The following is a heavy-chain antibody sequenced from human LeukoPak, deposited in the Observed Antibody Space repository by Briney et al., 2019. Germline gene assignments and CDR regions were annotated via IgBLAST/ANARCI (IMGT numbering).Heavy chain of an antibody. J-gene: IGHJ3*02. Sequence: GEALKISCKVSGDSFTSYWIGCVRQQPAKNLKWMVIIYPGDSGTRYNPSFQGWVTISADKSISTADLQWSTLKASDTAMYYCARHLMTTVTSDYFDIWGQGTMVTVSS. CDR1: GDSFTSYW. D-gene: IGHD4-17*01. CDR3: ARHLMTTVTSDYFDI. V-gene: IGHV5-51*01. CDR2: IYPGDSGT.